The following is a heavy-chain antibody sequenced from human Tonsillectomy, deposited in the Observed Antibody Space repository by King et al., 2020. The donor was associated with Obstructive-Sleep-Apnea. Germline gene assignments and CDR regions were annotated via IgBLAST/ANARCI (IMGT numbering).Heavy chain of an antibody. CDR3: AREGYDWNERYYFDY. D-gene: IGHD1-20*01. J-gene: IGHJ4*02. CDR2: IYYDGTT. CDR1: GGSISSSSHY. V-gene: IGHV4-39*07. Sequence: QLQESGPGLVKPSETLFLTCTVSGGSISSSSHYWGWIRQPLGKGLEWIGTIYYDGTTYYNPSLKSRVTISLDTSKNELSLKLSSVTAADTAVYYCAREGYDWNERYYFDYWGQGTLVTVSS.